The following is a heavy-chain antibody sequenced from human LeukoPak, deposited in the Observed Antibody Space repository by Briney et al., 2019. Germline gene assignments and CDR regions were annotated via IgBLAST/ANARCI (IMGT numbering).Heavy chain of an antibody. CDR1: GFTFSSYA. CDR3: AKASTSYSSSSPSDY. J-gene: IGHJ4*02. V-gene: IGHV3-23*01. D-gene: IGHD6-6*01. CDR2: ISGSGGST. Sequence: GGSLRLSCAASGFTFSSYAMSWVRQAPGKGVEGVSAISGSGGSTYYADSVKGRFTISRDNSKNTLYLQMNSLRAEDTAVYYCAKASTSYSSSSPSDYWGQGTLVTVSS.